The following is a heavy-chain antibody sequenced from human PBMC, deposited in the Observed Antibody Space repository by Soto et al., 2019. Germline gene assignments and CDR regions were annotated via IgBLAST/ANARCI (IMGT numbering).Heavy chain of an antibody. CDR1: GFILSDYA. J-gene: IGHJ5*02. CDR2: ISGTRGRQRNT. CDR3: AKTMARLSGYDMNCLVP. Sequence: GGSLRLSCAASGFILSDYAMTWVRETPGRGLEWVSTISGTRGRQRNTFYTASVKGRFTVTRDNSKNTLFLQMNSLRVEDTAVYYCAKTMARLSGYDMNCLVPWGPGTMLTV. V-gene: IGHV3-23*01. D-gene: IGHD5-12*01.